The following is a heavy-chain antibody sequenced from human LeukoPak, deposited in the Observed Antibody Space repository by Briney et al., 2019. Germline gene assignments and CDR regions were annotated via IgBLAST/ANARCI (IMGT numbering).Heavy chain of an antibody. V-gene: IGHV1-18*01. J-gene: IGHJ4*02. CDR2: ISAYNGNT. D-gene: IGHD3-16*01. Sequence: GESLKVSCKASGYTFTSYGISWVRQAPGQGLEWMGWISAYNGNTNYAQKLQGRVTMTTDTSTSTAYMELRSLRSDDTAVYYCARDRPPRGGGGARFPDYWGQGTLVTVSS. CDR1: GYTFTSYG. CDR3: ARDRPPRGGGGARFPDY.